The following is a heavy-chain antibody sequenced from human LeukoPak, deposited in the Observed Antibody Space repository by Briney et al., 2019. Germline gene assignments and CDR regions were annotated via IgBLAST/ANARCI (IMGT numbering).Heavy chain of an antibody. CDR2: INPNSGGT. J-gene: IGHJ6*03. V-gene: IGHV1-2*06. D-gene: IGHD2-15*01. CDR1: GYTFIGYY. Sequence: ASVKVSCKASGYTFIGYYIHWVRQAPGQGLEWMGRINPNSGGTSYARKFQGSVTMTRDTSISTAYMELNSLISDDTAVYYCARDSSGGYYYMDVWGKGTTVTVSS. CDR3: ARDSSGGYYYMDV.